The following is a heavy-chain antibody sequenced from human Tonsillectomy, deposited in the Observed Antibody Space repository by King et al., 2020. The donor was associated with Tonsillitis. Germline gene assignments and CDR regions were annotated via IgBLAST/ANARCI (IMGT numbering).Heavy chain of an antibody. Sequence: VQLQESGPGLVKPSETLSLTCTVSGGSISSYYWNWIRQPAGKGLEWIGRIYTSGSTNYNPSLKSRVTMSVDTSKNHFSLKLSSVTAADTAVYYCARQGRDCSSTSCYADVGWFDPWGQGTLVTVSS. D-gene: IGHD2-2*01. J-gene: IGHJ5*02. CDR3: ARQGRDCSSTSCYADVGWFDP. CDR1: GGSISSYY. V-gene: IGHV4-4*07. CDR2: IYTSGST.